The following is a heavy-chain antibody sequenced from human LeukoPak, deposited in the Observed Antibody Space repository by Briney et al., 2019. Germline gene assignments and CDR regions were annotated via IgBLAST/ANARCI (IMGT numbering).Heavy chain of an antibody. J-gene: IGHJ4*02. CDR1: GGSFSGYY. V-gene: IGHV4-34*01. CDR3: ARLDSSGWYPIFDY. CDR2: INHSGST. Sequence: PSETLSLTCAVYGGSFSGYYWSWIRQPPGKGLEWIGEINHSGSTNYNPSLKSRVTISVDTSKNQFSLKLSSVTAADTAVYYCARLDSSGWYPIFDYWGQGTLVTVSS. D-gene: IGHD6-19*01.